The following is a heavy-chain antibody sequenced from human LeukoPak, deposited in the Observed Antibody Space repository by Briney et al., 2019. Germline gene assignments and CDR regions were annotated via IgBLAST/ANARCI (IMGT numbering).Heavy chain of an antibody. CDR1: GFTFSSYA. Sequence: PGGSLRLSCAASGFTFSSYAMSWVRQAPGKGLEWVSAISGSGGSTYYANSVKGRFTISRDNSKNTLYLQMNSLRAEDTAVYYCAQRGTTFGAYFDYWGQGTLVTVSS. CDR3: AQRGTTFGAYFDY. CDR2: ISGSGGST. D-gene: IGHD3-3*01. J-gene: IGHJ4*02. V-gene: IGHV3-23*01.